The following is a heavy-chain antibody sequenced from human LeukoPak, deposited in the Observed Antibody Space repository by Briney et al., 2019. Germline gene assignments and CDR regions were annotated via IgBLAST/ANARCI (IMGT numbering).Heavy chain of an antibody. D-gene: IGHD3-3*01. Sequence: ASVKVSCKASGYTFTGYYMHWVRQAPGQGLEWMGRINPNSGGTNYAQKFQGRVTMTRDTSISTAYMELSRLRSDDTAVYYCARLSITIFGERAAFDIWGQGTMVTVSS. J-gene: IGHJ3*02. CDR2: INPNSGGT. V-gene: IGHV1-2*06. CDR1: GYTFTGYY. CDR3: ARLSITIFGERAAFDI.